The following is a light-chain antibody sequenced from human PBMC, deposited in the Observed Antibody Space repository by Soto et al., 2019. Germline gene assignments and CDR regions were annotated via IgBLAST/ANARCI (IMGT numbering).Light chain of an antibody. CDR1: QSVSTY. V-gene: IGKV3-11*01. CDR2: DTS. Sequence: EIVLTQSPATLSLSPGERATLSCRASQSVSTYLAWFQQKPGQAPRLLISDTSTRATGVSNRFSGSGSGTDFTLAISSLEPEDFAVYYCHQYGTSPVTFGQGTDWRL. CDR3: HQYGTSPVT. J-gene: IGKJ5*01.